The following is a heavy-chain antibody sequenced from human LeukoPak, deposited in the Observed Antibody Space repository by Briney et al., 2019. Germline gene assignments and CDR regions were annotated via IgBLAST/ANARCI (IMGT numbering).Heavy chain of an antibody. J-gene: IGHJ4*02. CDR3: ARDGYNSGYFDY. Sequence: PSQTLSLTCTVSGASISSGGYYWNWIRQPPGQGLEWIGYIYYSRSTSYSPSLKGRLTISVDTSKNQFSLKLSSVTAADTAVYYCARDGYNSGYFDYWGQGTLVTVSS. CDR1: GASISSGGYY. D-gene: IGHD5-24*01. CDR2: IYYSRST. V-gene: IGHV4-30-4*01.